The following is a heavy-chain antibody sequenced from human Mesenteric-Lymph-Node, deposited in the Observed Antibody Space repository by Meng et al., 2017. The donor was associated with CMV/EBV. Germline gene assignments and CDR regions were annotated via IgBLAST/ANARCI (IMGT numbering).Heavy chain of an antibody. V-gene: IGHV1-69*05. CDR2: IIPIFDTA. Sequence: SAKVSCKASGGPFSSYAFSWVRQAPGQGLEWMGGIIPIFDTANYAQNFPGRLTITRDESTSTAYMELSSLRSEDTAVYYCARDYDFWSGYLPVSDDHYYGLDVWGQGTTVTVSS. CDR1: GGPFSSYA. CDR3: ARDYDFWSGYLPVSDDHYYGLDV. J-gene: IGHJ6*02. D-gene: IGHD3-3*01.